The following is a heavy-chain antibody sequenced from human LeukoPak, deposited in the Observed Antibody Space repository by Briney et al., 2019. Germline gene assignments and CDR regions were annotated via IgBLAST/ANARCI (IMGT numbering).Heavy chain of an antibody. Sequence: GRSLRLPCAASGFAFSVYGMHWVRQAPGKGLEWVAVISFDGSNKYYADSVKGRFTISRDNSKNTLYLQMNSLRPEDTAVYYCAKDYYDSSGYPDNFDNWVQGTLVTVSS. V-gene: IGHV3-30*18. CDR1: GFAFSVYG. CDR3: AKDYYDSSGYPDNFDN. CDR2: ISFDGSNK. D-gene: IGHD3-22*01. J-gene: IGHJ4*02.